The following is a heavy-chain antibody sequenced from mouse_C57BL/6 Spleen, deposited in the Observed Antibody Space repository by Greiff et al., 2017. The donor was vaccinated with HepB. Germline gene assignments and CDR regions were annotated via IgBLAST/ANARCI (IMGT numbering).Heavy chain of an antibody. D-gene: IGHD2-4*01. CDR2: IDPSDSYT. CDR1: GYTFTSYW. V-gene: IGHV1-50*01. Sequence: VQLQQPGAELVKPGASVKLSCKASGYTFTSYWMQWVKQRPGQGLEWIGEIDPSDSYTNYNQKFKGKATLTVDTSSSTAYMQLSSQTSEDSAVYYCARGGYDYDAAYWGQGTLVTVSA. J-gene: IGHJ3*01. CDR3: ARGGYDYDAAY.